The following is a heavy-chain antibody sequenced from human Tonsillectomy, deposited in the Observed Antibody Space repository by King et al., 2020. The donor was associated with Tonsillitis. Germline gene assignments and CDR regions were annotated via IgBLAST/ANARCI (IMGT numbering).Heavy chain of an antibody. CDR3: ARTISKSFSTSHYFDY. Sequence: QLQESGPGLVKPSETLSLTCAVSGYSISSGYYWGWIRQPPGKGLEWIGSIYHSGSTYYNPSLKSRVTISVDTSKNQFSLKLSSVTAADTAVYYCARTISKSFSTSHYFDYWGQGTLVTVSS. CDR2: IYHSGST. J-gene: IGHJ4*02. D-gene: IGHD2/OR15-2a*01. CDR1: GYSISSGYY. V-gene: IGHV4-38-2*01.